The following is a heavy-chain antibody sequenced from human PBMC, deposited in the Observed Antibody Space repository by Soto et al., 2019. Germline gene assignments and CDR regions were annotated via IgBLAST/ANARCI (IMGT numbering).Heavy chain of an antibody. V-gene: IGHV1-18*01. CDR1: GYTFTNYG. CDR3: ARDGDRRTSTRCSPWPDTHFDL. D-gene: IGHD2-2*01. CDR2: ISPYNGNT. Sequence: QVQLVQSGDEVKKPGASVKVSCKASGYTFTNYGISWVRQAPGQGLEWMGWISPYNGNTKYPQKLQGRVTMTTDTSKRTSYMELRSLRSDDTAVYFCARDGDRRTSTRCSPWPDTHFDLWGRGTLVTVSS. J-gene: IGHJ2*01.